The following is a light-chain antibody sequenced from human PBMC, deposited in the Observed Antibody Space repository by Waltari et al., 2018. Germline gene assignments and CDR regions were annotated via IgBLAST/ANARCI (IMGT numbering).Light chain of an antibody. CDR1: SGHSSYA. CDR2: LNSDGRH. Sequence: QVVLTQSPSAAASLGASVKLTCTLSSGHSSYAIAWHQQQPEKGPRYLMNLNSDGRHSKGDGIPDRFSGSSSGAERYLTGSSLQSEDEADYYCQTWGTGIRVFGGGTKLTVL. V-gene: IGLV4-69*01. J-gene: IGLJ3*02. CDR3: QTWGTGIRV.